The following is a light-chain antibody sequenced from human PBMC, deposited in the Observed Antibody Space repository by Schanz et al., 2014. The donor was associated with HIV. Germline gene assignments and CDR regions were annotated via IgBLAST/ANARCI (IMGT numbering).Light chain of an antibody. V-gene: IGLV2-14*03. CDR2: DVS. CDR1: SGDVITNDY. J-gene: IGLJ3*02. Sequence: QSALTQPASVSGSPGQSITISCTGTSGDVITNDYVSWFQQQPGKAPKIMMYDVSSRPSGVSNRFSGSRSGNTASLTIFDLQPEDEAEYYCSSSSTNTCVFGGGTKLTVL. CDR3: SSSSTNTCV.